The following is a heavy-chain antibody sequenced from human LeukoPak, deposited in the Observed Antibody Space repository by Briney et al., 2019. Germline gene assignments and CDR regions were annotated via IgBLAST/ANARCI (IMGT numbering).Heavy chain of an antibody. V-gene: IGHV3-48*02. Sequence: GGSLRLSCAASGFTFSSSEINWMRQAPGKGPGWVSSINGDSSSIHYADSVKGRFTISRHSVKILVYLQMNSLRDEDTAVYYCDYQGNWGQGTLVTVSS. CDR2: INGDSSSI. J-gene: IGHJ1*01. CDR1: GFTFSSSE. D-gene: IGHD5-12*01. CDR3: DYQGN.